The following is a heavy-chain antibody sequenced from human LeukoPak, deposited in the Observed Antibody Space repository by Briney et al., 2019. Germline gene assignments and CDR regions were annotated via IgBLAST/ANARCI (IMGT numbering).Heavy chain of an antibody. CDR3: AHNIYCSAGSCLTGYFDL. Sequence: SAPTLVNPTQTLTLTCTFSGFSLSTSGVGVGWIRQPPGNALEWLALIYWDDDKRYSPSLKSRLTITKDTSKNQVVLTMTNMDPVDTATYYCAHNIYCSAGSCLTGYFDLWGRGTLVTVSS. CDR2: IYWDDDK. V-gene: IGHV2-5*02. J-gene: IGHJ2*01. CDR1: GFSLSTSGVG. D-gene: IGHD2-15*01.